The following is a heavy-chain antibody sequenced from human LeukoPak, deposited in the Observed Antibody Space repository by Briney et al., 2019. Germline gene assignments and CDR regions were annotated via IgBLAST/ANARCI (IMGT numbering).Heavy chain of an antibody. CDR3: ARVPTTYSSGWYYFDY. CDR1: GGSFSGYY. J-gene: IGHJ4*02. CDR2: INHSGST. D-gene: IGHD6-19*01. Sequence: SETLSLTCAVYGGSFSGYYWSWIRQPPGKGLEWIGEINHSGSTNYNPSLKSRVTISVDTSKNQSSLKLSSVTAADTAVYYCARVPTTYSSGWYYFDYWGQGTLVTVSS. V-gene: IGHV4-34*01.